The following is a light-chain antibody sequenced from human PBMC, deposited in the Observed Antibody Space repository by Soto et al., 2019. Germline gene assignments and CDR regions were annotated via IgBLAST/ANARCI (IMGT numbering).Light chain of an antibody. CDR3: SSYTDSSTEV. J-gene: IGLJ1*01. CDR1: SSDVGGYNY. V-gene: IGLV2-14*01. Sequence: QSVLTQPASVSGSPGQSITISCTGTSSDVGGYNYVSWYQQHPGKAPKLMIYDVSNRPSGVSNRFSGSKSGNTASLTISGLQAEDEAEYYCSSYTDSSTEVFGTGTKLTVL. CDR2: DVS.